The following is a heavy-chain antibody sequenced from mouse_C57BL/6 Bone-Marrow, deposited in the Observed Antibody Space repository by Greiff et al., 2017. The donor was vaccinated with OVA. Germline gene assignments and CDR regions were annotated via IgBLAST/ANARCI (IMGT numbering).Heavy chain of an antibody. J-gene: IGHJ1*03. Sequence: QVQLQQPGAELVKPGASVKVSCKASGYTFTSYWMHWVKQRPGQGLEWIGRIHPSDSDTNYNQKFKGKATLTVDKSSSTAYMQFSSLTSEDSAIYYCAITDYYGSYWYFDVWGTGTTVTVSS. V-gene: IGHV1-74*01. CDR1: GYTFTSYW. CDR2: IHPSDSDT. D-gene: IGHD1-1*01. CDR3: AITDYYGSYWYFDV.